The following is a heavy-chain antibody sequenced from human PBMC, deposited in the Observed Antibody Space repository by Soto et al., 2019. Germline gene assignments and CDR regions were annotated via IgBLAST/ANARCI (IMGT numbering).Heavy chain of an antibody. CDR2: IWYDGSNK. CDR1: GFTFSSYG. Sequence: QVQLVESGGGVVQPGRSLRLSCAASGFTFSSYGMHWVRQAPGKGLEWVAVIWYDGSNKYYADSVKGRFTISRDNSKNTLYLQMNSLRDEDTAVYYGARGEWELPYYFDYWGQGTLVTVSS. V-gene: IGHV3-33*01. J-gene: IGHJ4*02. CDR3: ARGEWELPYYFDY. D-gene: IGHD1-26*01.